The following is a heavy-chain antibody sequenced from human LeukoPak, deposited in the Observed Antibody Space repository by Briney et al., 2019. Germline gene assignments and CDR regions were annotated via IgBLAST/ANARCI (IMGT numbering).Heavy chain of an antibody. J-gene: IGHJ4*02. CDR1: GFTVSNNY. CDR3: ARDLAARHFDY. D-gene: IGHD6-6*01. Sequence: GGSLRLSCAASGFTVSNNYMSWVRQAPGKGLEWVAVIWYDGSKKYYGDSVKGRFTISRDNSKNTLYLQMNSLRGEDTAIYYCARDLAARHFDYWGQGTLVTVSS. V-gene: IGHV3-33*08. CDR2: IWYDGSKK.